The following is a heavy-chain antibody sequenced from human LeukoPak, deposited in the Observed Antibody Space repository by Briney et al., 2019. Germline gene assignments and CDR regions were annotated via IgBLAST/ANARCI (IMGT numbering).Heavy chain of an antibody. CDR2: IFGSGGST. Sequence: PRGSLRLSCAASGFTFSSYAMYWVRQAPGKGLEGVSGIFGSGGSTHYADSVKGRFTISRDNSKNTVYLQMNSLRAEDTAVYYCAKTTTGYSSGRFPGWPVDYWGQGTLVTVSS. D-gene: IGHD6-19*01. CDR1: GFTFSSYA. J-gene: IGHJ4*02. V-gene: IGHV3-23*01. CDR3: AKTTTGYSSGRFPGWPVDY.